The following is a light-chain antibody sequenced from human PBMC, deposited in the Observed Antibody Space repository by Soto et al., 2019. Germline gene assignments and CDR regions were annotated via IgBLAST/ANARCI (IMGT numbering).Light chain of an antibody. CDR3: QQYNYWRT. Sequence: VMTQSPGTLSVSLGERASLSCRASQSVITKLAWYQHKPGQAPRLLIYDASTRATGIPDRFSGSGSGTEITPTISGLQSEDFALYYCQQYNYWRTFGQGTKVEIK. CDR2: DAS. J-gene: IGKJ1*01. CDR1: QSVITK. V-gene: IGKV3-15*01.